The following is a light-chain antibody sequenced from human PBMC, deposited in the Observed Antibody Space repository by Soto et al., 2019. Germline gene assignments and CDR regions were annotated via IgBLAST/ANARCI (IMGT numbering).Light chain of an antibody. CDR3: TSYADNNKQV. V-gene: IGLV2-8*01. J-gene: IGLJ1*01. CDR1: RSDVGGYNF. Sequence: SALTQPPSASGSPGQSVTISCTGTRSDVGGYNFVSWYQQYPGKAPKLMIYEVTKRPSGVPDRFSGSKSGNTASLTVSGLQAEDEADYFCTSYADNNKQVFGTGTKLTVL. CDR2: EVT.